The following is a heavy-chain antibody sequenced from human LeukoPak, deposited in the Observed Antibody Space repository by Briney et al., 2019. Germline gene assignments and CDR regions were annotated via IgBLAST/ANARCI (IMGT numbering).Heavy chain of an antibody. CDR3: ARFTFGGVIAFDY. J-gene: IGHJ4*02. CDR2: ISSSGSTI. Sequence: GGSLRLSCAASGFTFSDYYMSWLRQAPGKGLEWVSYISSSGSTIYYADSVKGRFTISRDKAKNSLYLQMNSLRAEDTAVYYWARFTFGGVIAFDYWAREPWSPSPQ. V-gene: IGHV3-11*01. D-gene: IGHD3-16*02. CDR1: GFTFSDYY.